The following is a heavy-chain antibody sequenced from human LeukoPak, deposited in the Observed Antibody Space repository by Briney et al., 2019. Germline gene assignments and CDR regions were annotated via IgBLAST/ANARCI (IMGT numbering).Heavy chain of an antibody. D-gene: IGHD6-13*01. V-gene: IGHV3-23*01. Sequence: PGRSLRLSCAASGFTFSSYAMSWVRQAPGKGLGWVSAISGSGGSTYYADSVKGRFTISRDNSKNTLYLQMNSLRAEDTAVYYCAKDWVNRIAPSFDYWGQGTLVTVSS. CDR1: GFTFSSYA. CDR2: ISGSGGST. CDR3: AKDWVNRIAPSFDY. J-gene: IGHJ4*02.